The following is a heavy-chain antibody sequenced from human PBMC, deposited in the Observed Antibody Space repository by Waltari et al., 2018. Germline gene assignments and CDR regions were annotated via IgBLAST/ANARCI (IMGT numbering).Heavy chain of an antibody. CDR2: ISYDGMNT. D-gene: IGHD4-17*01. V-gene: IGHV3-30*18. Sequence: QVHLVESGGDVVQPGRSLRLSCTASGYIFSDYSMHWVRQAPGKWLEWEALISYDGMNTKYTISVEGRFTISRDNTKNTLFLQMNSLRVDDTAVYYCAKDDYGDEYFQHWGQGTLLIVSS. J-gene: IGHJ1*01. CDR3: AKDDYGDEYFQH. CDR1: GYIFSDYS.